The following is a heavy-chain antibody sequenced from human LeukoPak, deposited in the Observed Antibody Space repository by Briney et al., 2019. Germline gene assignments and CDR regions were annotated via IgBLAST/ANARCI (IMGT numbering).Heavy chain of an antibody. V-gene: IGHV3-23*01. Sequence: HSGGSLRLSCAASGFTFSSYEMNWVRQAPGKGLECVSSISDSGGKTYYADSVKGRFTISRDNSKNTLYLQMNSLRAEDTAVYYCAKRGLGSSWSNLDYWGQGTLVTVSS. CDR3: AKRGLGSSWSNLDY. CDR2: ISDSGGKT. D-gene: IGHD6-13*01. J-gene: IGHJ4*02. CDR1: GFTFSSYE.